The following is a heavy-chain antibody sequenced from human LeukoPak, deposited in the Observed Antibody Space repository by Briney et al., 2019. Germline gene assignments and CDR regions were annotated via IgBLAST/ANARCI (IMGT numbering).Heavy chain of an antibody. V-gene: IGHV3-21*04. CDR3: AKDAYDSSGYYFDY. CDR1: GFTFSSYS. J-gene: IGHJ4*02. Sequence: GGSLRLSCAASGFTFSSYSMNWVRQAPGKGLEWVSSISSSSSYIYYADSVKGRFTISRDNAKNSLYLQMNSLRAEDTALYYCAKDAYDSSGYYFDYWGQGTLVTVSS. D-gene: IGHD3-22*01. CDR2: ISSSSSYI.